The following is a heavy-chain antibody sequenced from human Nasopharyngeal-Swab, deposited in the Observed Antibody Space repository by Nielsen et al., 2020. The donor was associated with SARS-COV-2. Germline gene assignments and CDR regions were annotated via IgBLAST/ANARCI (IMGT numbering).Heavy chain of an antibody. CDR3: AKDFNVDTAMVTYYYGMDV. J-gene: IGHJ6*02. CDR2: ISWNSGTT. D-gene: IGHD5-18*01. V-gene: IGHV3-9*01. Sequence: GGSLRLSCAASGFTFDDYAMHWVRQAPGKGLEWVSGISWNSGTTGYADSVKGRFTISRDHAKSSLYLQMNSLRAEDTALYYCAKDFNVDTAMVTYYYGMDVWGQGTTVTVSS. CDR1: GFTFDDYA.